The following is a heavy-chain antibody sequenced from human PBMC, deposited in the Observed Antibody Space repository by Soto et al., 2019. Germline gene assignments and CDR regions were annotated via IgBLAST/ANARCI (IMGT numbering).Heavy chain of an antibody. CDR2: INHSGST. CDR1: GGSSSGYY. CDR3: ARGADVSCRGGSCYFNWFXP. V-gene: IGHV4-34*01. J-gene: IGHJ5*02. Sequence: SETLSLTCAVYGGSSSGYYWSWIRQPPGKGLEWIGEINHSGSTNYNPSLKSRVTISVDTSKNQFSLKLSSVTAADTAVYYCARGADVSCRGGSCYFNWFXPWGQGTLVTVSS. D-gene: IGHD2-15*01.